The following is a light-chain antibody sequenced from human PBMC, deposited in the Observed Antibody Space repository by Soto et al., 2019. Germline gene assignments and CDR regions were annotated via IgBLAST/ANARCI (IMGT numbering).Light chain of an antibody. J-gene: IGLJ3*02. CDR3: AAWDASLHGGV. V-gene: IGLV1-44*01. Sequence: QSVLTQPPSTSGTPGQRVTISCSGSSSNIGSNTVNWYQQLPGTAPKLLLYSNHQRPSGVPERFSGSKSGTSASLAISGLQSEDEADYFCAAWDASLHGGVFGGGTKSPS. CDR2: SNH. CDR1: SSNIGSNT.